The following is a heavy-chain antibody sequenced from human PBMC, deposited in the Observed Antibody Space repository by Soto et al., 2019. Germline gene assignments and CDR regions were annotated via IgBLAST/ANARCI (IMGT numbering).Heavy chain of an antibody. CDR3: ARDSSRLPHSGSYLRWEGYYYYGMDV. Sequence: EVQLVESGGGLVKPGGSLRLSCAASGFTFSSYSMNWVRQAPGKGLEWVSSISSSSSYIYYADSVKGRFTISRDNAKNSLYLQMNSLRAEDTAVYYCARDSSRLPHSGSYLRWEGYYYYGMDVWGQGTTVTVSS. V-gene: IGHV3-21*01. CDR1: GFTFSSYS. D-gene: IGHD1-26*01. CDR2: ISSSSSYI. J-gene: IGHJ6*02.